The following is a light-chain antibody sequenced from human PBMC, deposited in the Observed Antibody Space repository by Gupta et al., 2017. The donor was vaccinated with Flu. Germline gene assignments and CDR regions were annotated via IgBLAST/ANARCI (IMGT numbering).Light chain of an antibody. CDR3: QQEGNSPVT. Sequence: APLLSPREEGTPSCRTSKNDVSIILAWYQQKPGQAPRLLIDGESSRATGVPDRFSGSGSGTEFTLAITRLEPEDSAVYYCQQEGNSPVTFGRGTKVEVK. V-gene: IGKV3-20*01. J-gene: IGKJ3*01. CDR2: GES. CDR1: KNDVSII.